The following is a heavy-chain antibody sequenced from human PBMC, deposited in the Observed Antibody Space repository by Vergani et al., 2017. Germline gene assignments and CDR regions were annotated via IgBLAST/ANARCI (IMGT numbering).Heavy chain of an antibody. J-gene: IGHJ4*02. CDR1: GYSFTSYW. CDR2: IYPGDSDT. D-gene: IGHD2-2*01. Sequence: EVQLVQSGAEVKKPGESLKISCKGSGYSFTSYWIGWVRQMPGKGLEWMGIIYPGDSDTRYSPSFQGQVTISADKSISTAYLQWSSLKASDTAMYYCARHVGGYCSSTSCYSLDDWGQGTLVTVPS. V-gene: IGHV5-51*01. CDR3: ARHVGGYCSSTSCYSLDD.